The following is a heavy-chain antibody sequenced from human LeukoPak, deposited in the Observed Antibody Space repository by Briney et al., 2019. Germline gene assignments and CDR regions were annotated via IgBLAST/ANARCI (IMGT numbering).Heavy chain of an antibody. CDR2: ISGSGGST. D-gene: IGHD2-15*01. Sequence: GGSLRLSCAASGFTFSSYAMSWVRQAPGKGLEWVSAISGSGGSTYYADSVKGRFAISRDNTKNTLNLQMNSLRVEDTAVYYCARDEEGYCSGGSCYPRWLDWGQGTLVTVSS. CDR1: GFTFSSYA. V-gene: IGHV3-23*01. J-gene: IGHJ4*02. CDR3: ARDEEGYCSGGSCYPRWLD.